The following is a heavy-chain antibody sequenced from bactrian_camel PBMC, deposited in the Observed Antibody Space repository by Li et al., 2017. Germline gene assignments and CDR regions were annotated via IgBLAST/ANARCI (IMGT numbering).Heavy chain of an antibody. CDR1: PNTDRFYC. Sequence: QLVESGGGSVQAGGSLNLSCQASPNTDRFYCMGWVRHAPGKEREGVARIATGSGNTYYADSVEGRFTISHDNAKNTLYLQMNSLKPEDTAIYYCAAAKGLPDLLRGGYLSARSYNYWGRGTQVTVS. D-gene: IGHD3*01. J-gene: IGHJ4*01. CDR3: AAAKGLPDLLRGGYLSARSYNY. V-gene: IGHV3S28*01. CDR2: IATGSGNT.